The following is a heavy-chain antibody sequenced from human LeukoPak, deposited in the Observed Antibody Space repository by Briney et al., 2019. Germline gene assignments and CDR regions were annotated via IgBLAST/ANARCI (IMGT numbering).Heavy chain of an antibody. CDR2: INPDGSIT. CDR1: GFTLYNYW. D-gene: IGHD3-9*01. Sequence: GGSLRLSCAASGFTLYNYWMHWVRQAPGKGLVWVSQINPDGSITRYADSVKGRFTISRDNSKNTLYLQMNSLRAEDTAVYYCAKGDYDILTGYYNNYYYYYMDVWGKGTTVTISS. CDR3: AKGDYDILTGYYNNYYYYYMDV. J-gene: IGHJ6*03. V-gene: IGHV3-74*01.